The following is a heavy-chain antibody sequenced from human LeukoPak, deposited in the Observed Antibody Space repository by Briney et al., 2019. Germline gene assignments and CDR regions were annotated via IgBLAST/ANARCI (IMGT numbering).Heavy chain of an antibody. V-gene: IGHV3-21*01. D-gene: IGHD6-6*01. CDR1: GFTFSSYS. CDR3: ARTGQLGPYFDY. Sequence: GSLRLSCAASGFTFSSYSMNWVRQAPGKGLEWVSSISSSSYIYYADSVKGRFTISRDNAKNSLYLQMNSLRAEDTAVYYCARTGQLGPYFDYWGQGTLVTVSS. J-gene: IGHJ4*02. CDR2: ISSSSYI.